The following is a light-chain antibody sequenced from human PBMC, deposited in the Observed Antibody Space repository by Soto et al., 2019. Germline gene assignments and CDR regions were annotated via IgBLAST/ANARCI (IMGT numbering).Light chain of an antibody. CDR2: EVS. CDR1: NIDVDAYKY. CDR3: STYTDKTYI. J-gene: IGLJ1*01. V-gene: IGLV2-14*01. Sequence: QSVLTQPASVTGTPGQSITISCTTRNIDVDAYKYISWYRQHPGEAPKIIIYEVSNRPSGISNRFSGSKSGNTASLTISGLQTEDEAEYFCSTYTDKTYIFGSGTKVTVL.